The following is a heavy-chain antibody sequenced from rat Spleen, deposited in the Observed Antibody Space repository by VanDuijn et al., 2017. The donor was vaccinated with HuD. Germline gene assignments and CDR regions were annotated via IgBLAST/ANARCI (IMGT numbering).Heavy chain of an antibody. Sequence: EVQLVASGGGLVQPGGSLKLSCAASGFTFSNYDMAWVRQAPTKGLEWVASSSHDGSGTDYRNSVKGRFTISRDNAKSSLYLQMDSLRSEDTATYYCTRDRILRSTGFDYWGQGVMVTVSS. CDR3: TRDRILRSTGFDY. D-gene: IGHD1-6*01. J-gene: IGHJ2*01. V-gene: IGHV5-20*01. CDR2: SSHDGSGT. CDR1: GFTFSNYD.